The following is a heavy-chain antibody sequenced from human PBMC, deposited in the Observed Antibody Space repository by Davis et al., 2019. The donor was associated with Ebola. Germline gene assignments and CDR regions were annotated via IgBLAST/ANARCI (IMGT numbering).Heavy chain of an antibody. V-gene: IGHV3-48*03. J-gene: IGHJ6*03. Sequence: PGGSLRLSCAASGFTFSSYEMNWVRQAPGKGLEWVSYISSSGSTIYYADSVKGRFTISRDNAKNSLDLQMNSLRAEDTAWYYCAREARAALAVYYYYYMDVWGKGTTVTVSS. CDR2: ISSSGSTI. D-gene: IGHD2-15*01. CDR3: AREARAALAVYYYYYMDV. CDR1: GFTFSSYE.